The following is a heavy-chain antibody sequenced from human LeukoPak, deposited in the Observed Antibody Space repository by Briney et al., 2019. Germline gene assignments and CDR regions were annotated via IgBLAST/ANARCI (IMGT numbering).Heavy chain of an antibody. Sequence: GGSLRLSCAASGFAFSSHAMTWVRRAPGKGLEWVSAISISGDRTYYAHSVKGRFTISRDNSKSTVYLQMNSLRAEDTAVYYCANEIRPNDYWGQGTLVTVSS. CDR2: ISISGDRT. CDR3: ANEIRPNDY. J-gene: IGHJ4*02. CDR1: GFAFSSHA. V-gene: IGHV3-23*01. D-gene: IGHD4-17*01.